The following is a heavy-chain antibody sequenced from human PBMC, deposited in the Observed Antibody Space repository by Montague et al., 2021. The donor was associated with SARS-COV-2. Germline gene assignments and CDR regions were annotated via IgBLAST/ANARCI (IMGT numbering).Heavy chain of an antibody. D-gene: IGHD4-23*01. CDR2: IYYSGST. CDR3: ARLRGDYGGTYDTYDI. CDR1: GGSISSRSYY. J-gene: IGHJ3*02. V-gene: IGHV4-39*01. Sequence: SETLSITCTVSGGSISSRSYYWGWIRQPPGKGLEWIGSIYYSGSTYYNPSLKSRVTISVDTSKNQFPLKLSSVTVADTAVYYCARLRGDYGGTYDTYDIWGQGTMVTVTS.